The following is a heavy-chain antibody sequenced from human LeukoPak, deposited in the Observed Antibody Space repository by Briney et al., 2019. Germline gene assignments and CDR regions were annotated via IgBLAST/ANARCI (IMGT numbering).Heavy chain of an antibody. CDR1: GFTVSSNY. CDR2: IYSGGST. V-gene: IGHV3-66*04. J-gene: IGHJ4*02. CDR3: ARQGEYGDYDY. D-gene: IGHD4-17*01. Sequence: SGGSLRLSCAASGFTVSSNYMSWVRQAPGKGLEWVSVIYSGGSTYYADSVKGRFTISRDSSKNTLYLQMNSLRAEDTAVYYCARQGEYGDYDYWGQGTLVTVSS.